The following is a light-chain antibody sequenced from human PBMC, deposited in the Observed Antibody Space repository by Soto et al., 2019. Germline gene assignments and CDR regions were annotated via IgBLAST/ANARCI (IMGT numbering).Light chain of an antibody. J-gene: IGLJ2*01. CDR3: SAYSSGATHVV. V-gene: IGLV2-14*01. CDR2: DVN. Sequence: QSALTQPASVSGSPGQSITISCTGTSSDIGGLYNYVSWYQQHPGKAPKLLIYDVNDRPSGVSDRFSGFKSGNTASLTISGLQAEDEAVYFCSAYSSGATHVVFGGGTKLTVL. CDR1: SSDIGGLYNY.